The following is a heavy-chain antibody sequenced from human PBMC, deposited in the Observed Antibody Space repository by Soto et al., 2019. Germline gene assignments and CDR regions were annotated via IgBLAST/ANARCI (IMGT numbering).Heavy chain of an antibody. J-gene: IGHJ4*02. CDR2: IKQDGSEK. Sequence: GSLRLSCAASGFTFSSYWMSWVRQAPGKVLEWVANIKQDGSEKYYVDSVKGRFTISRDNAKNSLYLQMNSLRAEDTAVYYCARDSPIGSTYSGYDGIDHWGQGTLVTVSS. CDR1: GFTFSSYW. CDR3: ARDSPIGSTYSGYDGIDH. V-gene: IGHV3-7*01. D-gene: IGHD5-12*01.